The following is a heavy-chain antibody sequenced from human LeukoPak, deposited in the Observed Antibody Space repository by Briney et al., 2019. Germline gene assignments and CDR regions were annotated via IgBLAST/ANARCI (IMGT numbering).Heavy chain of an antibody. CDR1: GFTFSSYA. V-gene: IGHV3-23*01. CDR3: AKWPYTTTYYYDSSGYFPLYYFDY. J-gene: IGHJ4*02. D-gene: IGHD3-22*01. CDR2: ISGSGGST. Sequence: GGSLRLSCAASGFTFSSYAMSWVRQAPGKGLEWVSAISGSGGSTYYADSVKGRFTISRDDSKNTLYLQMNSLRAEDTAVYYCAKWPYTTTYYYDSSGYFPLYYFDYWGQGTLVTVSS.